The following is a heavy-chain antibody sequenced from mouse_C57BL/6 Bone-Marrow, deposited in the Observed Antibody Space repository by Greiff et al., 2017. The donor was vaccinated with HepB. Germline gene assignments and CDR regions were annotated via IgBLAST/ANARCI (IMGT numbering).Heavy chain of an antibody. CDR2: MYPGSGST. V-gene: IGHV1-55*01. Sequence: QVQLQQPGAELVQPGASVKMSCKASGYTINSYWTTGVKQRPGQGLEWIGDMYPGSGSTNYNEKFKSKATLTVDTSSSTAYMQLSSLTSEDSAVYYCAMIYYDYDGIACWGQVALVTVSA. CDR1: GYTINSYW. D-gene: IGHD2-4*01. CDR3: AMIYYDYDGIAC. J-gene: IGHJ3*01.